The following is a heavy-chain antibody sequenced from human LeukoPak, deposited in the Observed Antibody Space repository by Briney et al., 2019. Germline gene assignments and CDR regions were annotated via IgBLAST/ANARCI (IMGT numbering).Heavy chain of an antibody. CDR3: ARVLYSYGPGY. CDR2: INSDGSSA. V-gene: IGHV3-74*01. CDR1: GFAFSTYW. Sequence: SGGSLRLSCAASGFAFSTYWMHWVRQAPGKGLVWVPRINSDGSSASYADSVKGRFTISRDNAKNTLYLQMNSLRAEDTAVYYCARVLYSYGPGYWGQGTLVTVSS. D-gene: IGHD5-18*01. J-gene: IGHJ4*02.